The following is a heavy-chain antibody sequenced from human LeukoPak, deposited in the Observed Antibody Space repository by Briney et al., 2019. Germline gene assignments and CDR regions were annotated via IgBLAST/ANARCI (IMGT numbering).Heavy chain of an antibody. Sequence: HPGGSLRLSCAASGFTFSSYAMHWVRQAPGKGLEWVAVISYDGSNKYYADSVKGRLTISRDNSKNTLYLQMNSLRAEDTAVYYCARGEAADRPIDYWGQGTLVTVSS. CDR2: ISYDGSNK. D-gene: IGHD6-13*01. J-gene: IGHJ4*02. CDR3: ARGEAADRPIDY. CDR1: GFTFSSYA. V-gene: IGHV3-30-3*01.